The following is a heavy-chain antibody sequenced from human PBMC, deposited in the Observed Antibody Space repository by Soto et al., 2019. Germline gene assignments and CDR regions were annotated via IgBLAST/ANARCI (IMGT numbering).Heavy chain of an antibody. CDR2: IKEDGSVK. J-gene: IGHJ4*01. Sequence: TSWVCQTPGKGPEWVASIKEDGSVKYYVDSVKGRFTISRDSAKNSLYLQMSSLRVEDTAIYYCAREYYWGHGTLVTVSS. V-gene: IGHV3-7*05. CDR3: AREYY.